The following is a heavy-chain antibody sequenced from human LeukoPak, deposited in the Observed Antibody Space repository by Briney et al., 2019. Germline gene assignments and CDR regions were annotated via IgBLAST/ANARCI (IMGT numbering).Heavy chain of an antibody. V-gene: IGHV4-39*01. CDR3: ARLSLYYFDY. J-gene: IGHJ4*02. CDR1: GGSISSGSYY. Sequence: PSETLSLTCTVSGGSISSGSYYWGWIRQPPGKGLEWIGSIYYSGSTYYNPSLKSRVTISVDTSKNQFSLKLSSVTAADTAVYYCARLSLYYFDYWGQGTLVTVSS. CDR2: IYYSGST.